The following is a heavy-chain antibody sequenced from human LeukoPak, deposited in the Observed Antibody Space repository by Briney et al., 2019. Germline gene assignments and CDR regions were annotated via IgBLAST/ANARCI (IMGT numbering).Heavy chain of an antibody. Sequence: SETLSLTCTVSGGSISSSSYYWGWIRQPPGKGPEWIGSIYYSGSTYYNPSLKSRVTISVDTSKNQFSLKLSSVTAADTAVYYCARHGFHSSSWYVSAFDYWGQGTLVTVSP. CDR3: ARHGFHSSSWYVSAFDY. CDR2: IYYSGST. J-gene: IGHJ4*02. D-gene: IGHD6-13*01. CDR1: GGSISSSSYY. V-gene: IGHV4-39*01.